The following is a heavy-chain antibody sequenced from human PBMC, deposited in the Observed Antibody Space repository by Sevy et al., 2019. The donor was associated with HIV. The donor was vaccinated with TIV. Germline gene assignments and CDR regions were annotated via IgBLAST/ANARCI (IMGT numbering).Heavy chain of an antibody. V-gene: IGHV3-23*01. D-gene: IGHD3-10*01. J-gene: IGHJ4*02. Sequence: GGSLRLSCAASGFTFTNYAMNWVRQAPGKGLEWVTGISDSGDTRHYAESVKGRFTISRDNSKNTVSLQMSSLEPEDTAIYYCAKLPSTVMFREKGYWGEGTRVSVSS. CDR1: GFTFTNYA. CDR3: AKLPSTVMFREKGY. CDR2: ISDSGDTR.